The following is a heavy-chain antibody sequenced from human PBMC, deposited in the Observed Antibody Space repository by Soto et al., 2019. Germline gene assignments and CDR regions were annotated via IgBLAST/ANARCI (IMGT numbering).Heavy chain of an antibody. V-gene: IGHV1-69*13. CDR2: IIPIFGTA. CDR3: ARGGPYYYDSSGYLHYGMDV. CDR1: GGTFSSYA. Sequence: SVKVSCKASGGTFSSYAISWVRQAPGQGLEWMGGIIPIFGTANYARKFQGRVTITADESTSTAYMELSSLRSEDTAVYYCARGGPYYYDSSGYLHYGMDVWGQGTTVTVSS. D-gene: IGHD3-22*01. J-gene: IGHJ6*02.